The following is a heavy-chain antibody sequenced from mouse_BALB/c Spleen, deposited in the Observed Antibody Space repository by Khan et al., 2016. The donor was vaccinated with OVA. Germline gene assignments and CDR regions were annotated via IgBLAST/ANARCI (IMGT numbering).Heavy chain of an antibody. V-gene: IGHV1-77*01. J-gene: IGHJ3*01. Sequence: QVQLKQSGAELARPGASVTLSCKVSGYTFTDYYIYWMRQRTGQGLEWIGEIYPGSDNTYYNEKFKGKATLTADKSSSTAYMQLSSLTSEDSAVYFCAREWAAWFPYWGQGTLVTVSA. CDR1: GYTFTDYY. CDR3: AREWAAWFPY. CDR2: IYPGSDNT.